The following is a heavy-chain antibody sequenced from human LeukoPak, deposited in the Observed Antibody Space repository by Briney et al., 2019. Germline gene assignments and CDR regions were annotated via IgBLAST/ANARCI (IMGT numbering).Heavy chain of an antibody. V-gene: IGHV3-66*01. CDR3: ARVAYYRVTADQITDAFDI. D-gene: IGHD2-21*02. Sequence: GGSLSLSCAASGFSVSSYYMNWVRQAPGKGLQWVSILHSDGATYYADSVKGRFTISRDNSRSTLYLQMNSLRAEDTAVYFCARVAYYRVTADQITDAFDIWGHGTVVTVSS. CDR2: LHSDGAT. CDR1: GFSVSSYY. J-gene: IGHJ3*02.